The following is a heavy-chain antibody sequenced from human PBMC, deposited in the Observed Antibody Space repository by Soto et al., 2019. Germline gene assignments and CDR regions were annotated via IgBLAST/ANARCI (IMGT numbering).Heavy chain of an antibody. J-gene: IGHJ1*01. CDR1: GFTFSSYA. Sequence: GGSLRLSCAASGFTFSSYAMSWVRQVPGKGLEWVSAISGSGGSTYYADSVKGRFTISRDNSKNTLYLQMNSLRAEDTAVYYCAKDLDKHDYGDAQGEYFQHWGQGTLVTVSS. D-gene: IGHD4-17*01. CDR2: ISGSGGST. CDR3: AKDLDKHDYGDAQGEYFQH. V-gene: IGHV3-23*01.